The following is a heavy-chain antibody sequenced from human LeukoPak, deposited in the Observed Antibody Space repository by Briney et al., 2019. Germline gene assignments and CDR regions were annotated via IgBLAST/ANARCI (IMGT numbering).Heavy chain of an antibody. CDR1: GYTFTGYY. J-gene: IGHJ6*03. CDR3: ARDLGYGSGSYYYYYYYMDV. V-gene: IGHV1-2*02. D-gene: IGHD3-10*01. Sequence: ASVKVSCKASGYTFTGYYMHWVRQAPGQGLEGMGWINPNSGGTNYAQKFQGRVTMTRDTSISTAYMELSRLRSDDTAVYYCARDLGYGSGSYYYYYYYMDVWGKGTTVTISS. CDR2: INPNSGGT.